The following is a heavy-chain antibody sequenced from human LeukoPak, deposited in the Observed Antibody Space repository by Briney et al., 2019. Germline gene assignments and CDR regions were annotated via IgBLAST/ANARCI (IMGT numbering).Heavy chain of an antibody. CDR2: IHRSGST. Sequence: PSETLSLTCTVSLDSTTSNFWSWVRQPPGKGLEWTGEIHRSGSTNYNPSLQRRVTISIDRPKNQIALELSSATAADTAVYYCAREIIGGFNPGAYWGQGTLVTVSS. V-gene: IGHV4-4*02. CDR3: AREIIGGFNPGAY. D-gene: IGHD3-16*02. J-gene: IGHJ4*02. CDR1: LDSTTSNF.